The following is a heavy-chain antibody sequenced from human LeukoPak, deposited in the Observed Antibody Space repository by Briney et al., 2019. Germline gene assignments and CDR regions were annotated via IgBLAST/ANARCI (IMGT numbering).Heavy chain of an antibody. CDR2: INHSGST. V-gene: IGHV4-34*01. CDR3: ARDWFYGSGTNRGLDY. J-gene: IGHJ4*02. D-gene: IGHD3-10*01. CDR1: GGSFSGYY. Sequence: PSETLSLTCAVYGGSFSGYYWSWIRQPPGEGLEWIGEINHSGSTNYNPSLKSRVTISEHTSKNQFSLKLSSVTAADTAVYYCARDWFYGSGTNRGLDYWGQGTLVTVSS.